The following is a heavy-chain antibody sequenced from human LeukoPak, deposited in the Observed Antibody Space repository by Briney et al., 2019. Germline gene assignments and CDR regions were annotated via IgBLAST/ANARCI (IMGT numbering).Heavy chain of an antibody. Sequence: GGSLRLSCAASGFTFSNYAMRWVRQAPGKGLEWVAVIWYDGSNKYTISRDNSKNTLYLQMNSLRAEDTAVYYCVKEKNIVVVTAILDYWGQGTLVTVSS. CDR3: VKEKNIVVVTAILDY. D-gene: IGHD2-21*02. V-gene: IGHV3-33*06. CDR2: IWYDGSNK. CDR1: GFTFSNYA. J-gene: IGHJ4*02.